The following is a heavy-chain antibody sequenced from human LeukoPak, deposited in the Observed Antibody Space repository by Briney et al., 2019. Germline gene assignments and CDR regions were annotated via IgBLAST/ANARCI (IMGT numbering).Heavy chain of an antibody. Sequence: GASVKVSCKASGYTFTSYGISWVRQAPGQGLEWMGWISAYNGNTNYAQKLQGRVTITTDTSTSTAYMELRSLRSDDTAVYYCARDPGGYSCYEFFDYWGQGTLVTVSS. V-gene: IGHV1-18*04. CDR2: ISAYNGNT. CDR1: GYTFTSYG. J-gene: IGHJ4*02. D-gene: IGHD5-12*01. CDR3: ARDPGGYSCYEFFDY.